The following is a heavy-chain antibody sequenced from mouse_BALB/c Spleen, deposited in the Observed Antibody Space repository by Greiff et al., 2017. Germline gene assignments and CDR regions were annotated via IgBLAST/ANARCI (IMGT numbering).Heavy chain of an antibody. D-gene: IGHD2-10*02. CDR3: AYGNYWYFDV. CDR1: GFNIKDTY. J-gene: IGHJ1*01. Sequence: EVMLVESGAELVKPGASVKLSCTASGFNIKDTYMHWVKQRPEQGLEWIGRIDPANGNTKYDPKFQGKATITADTSSNTAYLQLSSLTSEDTAVYYCAYGNYWYFDVWGAGTTVTVSS. V-gene: IGHV14-3*02. CDR2: IDPANGNT.